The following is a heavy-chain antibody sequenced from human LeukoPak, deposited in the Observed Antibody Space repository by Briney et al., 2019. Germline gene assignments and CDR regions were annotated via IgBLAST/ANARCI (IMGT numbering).Heavy chain of an antibody. CDR1: GYTFTSYD. V-gene: IGHV1-8*01. CDR3: ARGRIVPAAIRFYY. Sequence: ASVKVSCKASGYTFTSYDIDWVRQATGQGLEWMGWMNPNSGNTGYAQKFQGRVTMTRNTSISTAYMELSSLRSEDTAVYYCARGRIVPAAIRFYYWGQGTLVTVSS. J-gene: IGHJ4*02. D-gene: IGHD2-2*01. CDR2: MNPNSGNT.